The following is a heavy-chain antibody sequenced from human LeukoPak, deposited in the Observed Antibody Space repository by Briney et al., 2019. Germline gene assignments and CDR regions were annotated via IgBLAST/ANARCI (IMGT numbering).Heavy chain of an antibody. CDR2: ISSSSSYI. Sequence: PGGSLRLSCAASGFTLSNYNMNWVRQAPGKGLEWVSSISSSSSYIYYADSVKGRFTISRHNAKNSLYLQMNSLRAEDTAVYYCARERSQVVVAATGLSDYWGQGTLVTVSS. D-gene: IGHD2-15*01. CDR3: ARERSQVVVAATGLSDY. J-gene: IGHJ4*02. CDR1: GFTLSNYN. V-gene: IGHV3-21*01.